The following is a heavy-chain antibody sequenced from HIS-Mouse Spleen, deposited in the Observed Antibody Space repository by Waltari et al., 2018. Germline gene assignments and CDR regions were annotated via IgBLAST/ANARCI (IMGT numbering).Heavy chain of an antibody. CDR2: IYYSGST. J-gene: IGHJ2*01. Sequence: QLQLQESGPGLLKPSETLSLTCTVSAGSISSSRYYWGWIRQPPGKGLEWIGSIYYSGSTYYNPSLKSRVTISVDTSKNQFSLKLSSVTAADTAVYYCAREIPYSSSWYDWYFDLWGQGTLVTVSS. V-gene: IGHV4-39*07. CDR1: AGSISSSRYY. D-gene: IGHD6-13*01. CDR3: AREIPYSSSWYDWYFDL.